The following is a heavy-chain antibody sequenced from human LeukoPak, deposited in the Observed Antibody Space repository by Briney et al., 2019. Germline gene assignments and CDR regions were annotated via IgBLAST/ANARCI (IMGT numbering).Heavy chain of an antibody. D-gene: IGHD2/OR15-2a*01. V-gene: IGHV3-23*01. CDR2: ISGTGGNT. J-gene: IGHJ4*02. CDR1: GFTFSSYA. Sequence: GGSLRLSCAASGFTFSSYAMSWVRQAPGKGLEWVSAISGTGGNTYYADSVKGRFTISRDNSKNTLHLQMNSLRAEDTAVYYCANHNIATFDYWGQGTLVTVSS. CDR3: ANHNIATFDY.